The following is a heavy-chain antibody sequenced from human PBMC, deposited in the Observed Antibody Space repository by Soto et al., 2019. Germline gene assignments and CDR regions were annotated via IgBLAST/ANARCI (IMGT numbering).Heavy chain of an antibody. CDR2: GSYSGTT. CDR1: GVSVSSGSFY. D-gene: IGHD4-17*01. J-gene: IGHJ4*02. Sequence: QVQLQESGPGLVKPSETLSLTCTVSGVSVSSGSFYWAWIRQPPGKGLEWIGFGSYSGTTNYKPSLKSRVTIFVDMSRSQISLKVSSLTAADTAVYYCARGATVTQYDYWGQGTLVTVSS. CDR3: ARGATVTQYDY. V-gene: IGHV4-61*01.